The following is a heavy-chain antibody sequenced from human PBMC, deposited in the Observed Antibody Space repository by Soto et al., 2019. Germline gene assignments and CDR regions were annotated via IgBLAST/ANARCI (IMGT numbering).Heavy chain of an antibody. CDR3: ASQFLYGDYDTSYFDY. D-gene: IGHD4-17*01. J-gene: IGHJ4*02. V-gene: IGHV4-31*03. CDR2: IYYSGST. CDR1: GGSISSGGYY. Sequence: PSETLSLTCTVSGGSISSGGYYWSWIRQHPGKGLEWIGYIYYSGSTYYNPSLKSRVTISVDRSKNQFSLQLSSVTAADTAVYYCASQFLYGDYDTSYFDYWGQGTLVTVSS.